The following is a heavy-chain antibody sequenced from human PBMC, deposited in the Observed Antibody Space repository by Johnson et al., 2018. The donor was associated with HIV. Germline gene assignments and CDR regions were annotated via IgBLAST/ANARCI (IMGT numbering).Heavy chain of an antibody. D-gene: IGHD6-13*01. V-gene: IGHV3-30*04. J-gene: IGHJ3*02. CDR2: ISYDGSNK. CDR1: GFTFSSYA. CDR3: ARDPSTAAADSKDAFDI. Sequence: QVQLVESGGGVVQPGRSLRLSCAASGFTFSSYAMHWVRQAPGKGLEWVAVISYDGSNKYYADSVKGRFTISRDNAENSLYLQMNSLRAEDTALYYCARDPSTAAADSKDAFDIWGQGTMVTVSS.